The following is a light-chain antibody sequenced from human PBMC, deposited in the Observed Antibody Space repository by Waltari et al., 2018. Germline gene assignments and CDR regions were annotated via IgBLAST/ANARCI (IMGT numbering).Light chain of an antibody. V-gene: IGLV7-46*01. Sequence: QAVVTQEPSLTVSPGGTVTLTCGSSTGAVTSGHYPYWFQQKPGQAPRTLIYDTSNKHSWTPARFSGSLLGGKVALTLSGAQAEDEAEYFCRVSYSGLWVFGGGTKLTVL. CDR3: RVSYSGLWV. J-gene: IGLJ3*02. CDR2: DTS. CDR1: TGAVTSGHY.